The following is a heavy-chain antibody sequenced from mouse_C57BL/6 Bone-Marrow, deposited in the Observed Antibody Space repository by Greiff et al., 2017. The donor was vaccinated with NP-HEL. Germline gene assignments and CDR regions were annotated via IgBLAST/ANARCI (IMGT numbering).Heavy chain of an antibody. D-gene: IGHD1-1*01. J-gene: IGHJ2*01. Sequence: VQLKESGAELVRPGASVKLSCTASGFNIKDDYMHWVKQRPEQGLEWIGWIDPENGDTEYASKFQGKATITADTSSNTAYLQLSSLTSEDTAVYYCTYYGSSNFDYWGQGTTLTVSS. CDR2: IDPENGDT. CDR3: TYYGSSNFDY. V-gene: IGHV14-4*01. CDR1: GFNIKDDY.